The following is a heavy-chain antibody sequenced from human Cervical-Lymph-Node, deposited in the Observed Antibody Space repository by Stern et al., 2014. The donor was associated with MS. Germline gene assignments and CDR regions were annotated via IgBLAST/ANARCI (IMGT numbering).Heavy chain of an antibody. Sequence: VQLVESGAEVKQPGSSVNVSCTASGGTFRSYGFSWGRQAPGQGLEWKGGSIPIFGVTNYEQKYQGRVTIIADESTNTVYMELSSLRSEDTAVYYCARHFDWLLGAEDYGMDVWGQGTTVTVSS. CDR2: SIPIFGVT. D-gene: IGHD3-9*01. J-gene: IGHJ6*02. CDR1: GGTFRSYG. CDR3: ARHFDWLLGAEDYGMDV. V-gene: IGHV1-69*01.